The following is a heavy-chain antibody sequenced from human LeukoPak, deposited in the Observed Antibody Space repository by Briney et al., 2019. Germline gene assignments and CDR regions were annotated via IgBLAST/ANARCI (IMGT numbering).Heavy chain of an antibody. CDR2: IIPIFGTA. V-gene: IGHV1-69*05. CDR1: GGTFSSYA. CDR3: ARDVGPGGFDY. D-gene: IGHD3-16*01. J-gene: IGHJ4*02. Sequence: ASVKVSRKASGGTFSSYAISWVRQAPGQGLEWMGGIIPIFGTANYAQKFQGRVTITTDESTSTAYMELSSLRSEDTAVYYCARDVGPGGFDYWGQGTLVTVSS.